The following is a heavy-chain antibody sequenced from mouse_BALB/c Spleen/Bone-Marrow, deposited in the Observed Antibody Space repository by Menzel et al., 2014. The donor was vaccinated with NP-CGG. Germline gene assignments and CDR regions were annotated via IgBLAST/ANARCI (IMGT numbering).Heavy chain of an antibody. CDR3: ARGKDAMDY. CDR2: IFPVSVNN. CDR1: GYRFTSYY. J-gene: IGHJ4*01. Sequence: VQLQQSGPELVKPGASVKISGKASGYRFTSYYIHWVKQRPGQGLEWIGWIFPVSVNNKYNEKFKGKATLTADTSSSTAYMQLSSLTSEDSAVYFCARGKDAMDYWGQGTSVTVSS. V-gene: IGHV1-66*01.